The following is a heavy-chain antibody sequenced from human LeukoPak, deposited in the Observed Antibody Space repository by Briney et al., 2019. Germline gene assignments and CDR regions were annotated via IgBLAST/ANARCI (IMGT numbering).Heavy chain of an antibody. D-gene: IGHD6-13*01. Sequence: GGSLRLSCAASGFTFSSYGMHWVRQAPGKGLEWVAVISYDGSNKYYADSVKGRFTISRDNSKNTLYLQMNSLRAEDTAVYYCAIKAAAGTNDAFDIWGQGTMVTVSS. V-gene: IGHV3-30*03. J-gene: IGHJ3*02. CDR1: GFTFSSYG. CDR3: AIKAAAGTNDAFDI. CDR2: ISYDGSNK.